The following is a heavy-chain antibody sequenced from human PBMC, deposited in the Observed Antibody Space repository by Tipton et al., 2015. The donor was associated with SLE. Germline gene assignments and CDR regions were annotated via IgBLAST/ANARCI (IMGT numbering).Heavy chain of an antibody. D-gene: IGHD2/OR15-2a*01. Sequence: SLRLSCAASGFTLSNYGMNWVRQAPGKGLEWVSYISASSGTKIYADSVQGRFTISRDNAKSTLYLQMNSLRAEDTAVYCCTRVESTSWAFDVWGQGTIVTVSS. V-gene: IGHV3-48*04. CDR3: TRVESTSWAFDV. CDR1: GFTLSNYG. CDR2: ISASSGTK. J-gene: IGHJ3*01.